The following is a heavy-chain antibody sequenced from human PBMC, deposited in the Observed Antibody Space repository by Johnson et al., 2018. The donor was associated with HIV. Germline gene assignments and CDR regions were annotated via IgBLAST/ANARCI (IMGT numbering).Heavy chain of an antibody. CDR1: GFTFSSYA. J-gene: IGHJ3*02. V-gene: IGHV3-30-3*01. D-gene: IGHD3-3*01. CDR3: ARGAYYDFWSGLAHAFDI. CDR2: ISYDGSNK. Sequence: QVQLVESGGGVVQPGRSLRLSCAASGFTFSSYAMHWVRQAPGKGLEWVAVISYDGSNKYYADSVKGRFTISRDNSKNTLYLQMNSLRAEDTAVYYCARGAYYDFWSGLAHAFDIWGQGTMVTVSS.